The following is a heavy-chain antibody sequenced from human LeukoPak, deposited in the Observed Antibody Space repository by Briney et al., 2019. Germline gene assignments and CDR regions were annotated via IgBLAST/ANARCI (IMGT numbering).Heavy chain of an antibody. Sequence: ASVKVSCKASGYTFTSYYMHWVRQAPGQGLEWMGIINPSGGSTSYAQKFQGRVTMTRDTSTSTVHMELSSLRSEDTAVYYCARGTIMDIVVVPAADWKYNWFDPWGQGTLVTVSS. CDR2: INPSGGST. CDR3: ARGTIMDIVVVPAADWKYNWFDP. V-gene: IGHV1-46*01. D-gene: IGHD2-2*03. J-gene: IGHJ5*02. CDR1: GYTFTSYY.